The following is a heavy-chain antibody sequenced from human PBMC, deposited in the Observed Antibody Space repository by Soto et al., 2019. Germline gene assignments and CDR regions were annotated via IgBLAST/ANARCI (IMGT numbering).Heavy chain of an antibody. CDR2: IYYSGST. V-gene: IGHV4-59*01. D-gene: IGHD6-13*01. CDR1: GGSISSYY. J-gene: IGHJ6*02. CDR3: ARDGTLPGIAAAGNRYYYGMDV. Sequence: SETLSLTCTVSGGSISSYYWSWIRQPPGKGLEWIGYIYYSGSTNYNPSLKSRVTISVDMSKNQFSLKLSSVTAADTAVYYCARDGTLPGIAAAGNRYYYGMDVWGQGTTVTVSS.